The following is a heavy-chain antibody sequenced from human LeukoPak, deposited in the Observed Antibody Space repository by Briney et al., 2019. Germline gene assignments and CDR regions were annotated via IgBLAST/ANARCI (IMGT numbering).Heavy chain of an antibody. V-gene: IGHV3-13*01. D-gene: IGHD4-17*01. CDR2: IGTAGEI. CDR1: GFTFSSYD. CDR3: AGINDYGDPTGAFDI. J-gene: IGHJ3*02. Sequence: PGGSLRLSCAASGFTFSSYDIHWVRQATGKGLEWVSGIGTAGEIYYPGSVKGRFTISRDNAKNSLNLQMNSLRAEDTAVYYCAGINDYGDPTGAFDIWGQGTMVTVSS.